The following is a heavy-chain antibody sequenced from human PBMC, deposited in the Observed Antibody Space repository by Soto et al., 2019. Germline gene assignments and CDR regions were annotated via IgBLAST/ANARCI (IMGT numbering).Heavy chain of an antibody. J-gene: IGHJ4*02. CDR1: GFTFSSYG. D-gene: IGHD3-9*01. Sequence: QVQLVESGGGVVQPGRSLRLSCAASGFTFSSYGMHWVRQAPGKGLEWVAVIWYDGSNKYYADSVKGRFTISRDNSKNTLYLQMNSLRAEDTAVYYCARQVILTGYYLDYRGQGTLVTVSS. CDR3: ARQVILTGYYLDY. CDR2: IWYDGSNK. V-gene: IGHV3-33*01.